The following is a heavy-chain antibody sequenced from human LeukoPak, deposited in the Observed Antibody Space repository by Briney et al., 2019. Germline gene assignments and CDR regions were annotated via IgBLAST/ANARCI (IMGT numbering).Heavy chain of an antibody. CDR3: ARDYGLRYFDWFSSFEAFDI. D-gene: IGHD3-9*01. CDR1: GFTFSSYE. CDR2: ISSSSSTI. Sequence: GGSLRLSCAASGFTFSSYEMNWVRQAPGKGLEWVSYISSSSSTIYYADSVKGRFTISRDNAKNSLYLQMNSLRAEDTAVYYCARDYGLRYFDWFSSFEAFDIWGQGTMVTVSS. V-gene: IGHV3-48*01. J-gene: IGHJ3*02.